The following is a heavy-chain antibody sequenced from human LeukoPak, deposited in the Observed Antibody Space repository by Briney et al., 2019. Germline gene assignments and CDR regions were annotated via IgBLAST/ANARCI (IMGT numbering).Heavy chain of an antibody. CDR2: IYYSGKT. Sequence: SETLSLTCSVSGGSISSYYWSWIRQPPGRGLEWIGYIYYSGKTSYNPSLKSRVTISVDTSKNQFSLRLSSVTAADTAVYYCARAGGYCGRISCPYYFDYWGQGSLVAVSS. CDR3: ARAGGYCGRISCPYYFDY. J-gene: IGHJ4*02. D-gene: IGHD2-15*01. V-gene: IGHV4-59*01. CDR1: GGSISSYY.